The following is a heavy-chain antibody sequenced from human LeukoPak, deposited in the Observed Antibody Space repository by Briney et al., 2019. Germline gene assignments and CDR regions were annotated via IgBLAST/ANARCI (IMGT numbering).Heavy chain of an antibody. CDR3: ASLAYYDSSGYFDY. J-gene: IGHJ4*02. V-gene: IGHV4-61*02. CDR1: GGSISSGSHY. D-gene: IGHD3-22*01. Sequence: PSETLSLTCTVSGGSISSGSHYWSWIRQPAGKGLEWIGRIYTSGSTNYNPSLKSRVTISVDTSKNQFSLKLSSVTAADTAVYYCASLAYYDSSGYFDYWGQGTLVTVSS. CDR2: IYTSGST.